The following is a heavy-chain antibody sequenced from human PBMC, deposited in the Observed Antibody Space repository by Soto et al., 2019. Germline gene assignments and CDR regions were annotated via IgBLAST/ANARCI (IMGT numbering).Heavy chain of an antibody. V-gene: IGHV1-18*01. CDR3: ARGLSEYQLLWYCMDV. D-gene: IGHD2-2*01. Sequence: QVKLVQSGAEVKKPGASVKVSCKASGYTFTSYGISWVRQAPGQGLEWMGWISAYNGNTNYAQKLQGRVTMTTDTSTSTAYMELRSMRSDDTAVYYCARGLSEYQLLWYCMDVWGQGTTVTVSS. J-gene: IGHJ6*02. CDR2: ISAYNGNT. CDR1: GYTFTSYG.